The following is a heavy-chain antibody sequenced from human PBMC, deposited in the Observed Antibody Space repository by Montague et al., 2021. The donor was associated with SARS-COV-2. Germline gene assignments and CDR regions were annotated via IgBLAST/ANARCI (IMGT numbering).Heavy chain of an antibody. D-gene: IGHD6-19*01. CDR2: IYYSRST. J-gene: IGHJ3*02. CDR1: GGSISSYY. CDR3: ARGSGWMGNAFDI. Sequence: ETLSLTCTVSGGSISSYYWSWIRQPPGKGLEWIGYIYYSRSTNYNPSLKSRVTISVDTSKNQFSLKLSSVTAADTAVYYRARGSGWMGNAFDIWGQGTMVTVSS. V-gene: IGHV4-59*01.